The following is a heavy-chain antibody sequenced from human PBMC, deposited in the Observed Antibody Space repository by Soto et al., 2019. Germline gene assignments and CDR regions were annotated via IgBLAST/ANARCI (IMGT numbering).Heavy chain of an antibody. J-gene: IGHJ4*02. D-gene: IGHD3-10*01. CDR3: ARAGSYRYFDY. V-gene: IGHV4-61*08. CDR2: IYYSGST. CDR1: GGSVSSGGYY. Sequence: QVQLQESGPGLVKPSETLSLTCSVSGGSVSSGGYYWSWIRQPPGKGLEWIGCIYYSGSTDYNPSLMSRVSMPLGKSTNQFSLRLNSVTASATAVYFCARAGSYRYFDYWGEGTLVTVAS.